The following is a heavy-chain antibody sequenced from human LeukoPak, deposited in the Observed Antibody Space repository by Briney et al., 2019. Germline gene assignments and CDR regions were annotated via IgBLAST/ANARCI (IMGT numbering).Heavy chain of an antibody. CDR3: AREILGIAAAGQNPFDY. Sequence: ASVKVSCKASGGTFSNYAISWVRQAPGQGLEWMGGIIPIFGTANYAQKFQGRVTITADESTSTAYMELSSLRSEDTAVYYCAREILGIAAAGQNPFDYWGQGTLVTVSS. V-gene: IGHV1-69*13. J-gene: IGHJ4*02. CDR2: IIPIFGTA. CDR1: GGTFSNYA. D-gene: IGHD6-13*01.